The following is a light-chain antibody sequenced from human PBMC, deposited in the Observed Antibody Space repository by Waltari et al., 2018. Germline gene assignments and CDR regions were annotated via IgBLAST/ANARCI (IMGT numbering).Light chain of an antibody. CDR1: SSDVGGYNS. CDR3: SSYTTSSTRV. V-gene: IGLV2-14*03. J-gene: IGLJ3*02. Sequence: QSALTQPASVSGSPGQSITISCTGTSSDVGGYNSVSWYQQHPGKAPKLIIYDVTNRPSGVSTRFSGSKSGNTASLTISGLQTEDEADYYCSSYTTSSTRVFGGGTKLTVL. CDR2: DVT.